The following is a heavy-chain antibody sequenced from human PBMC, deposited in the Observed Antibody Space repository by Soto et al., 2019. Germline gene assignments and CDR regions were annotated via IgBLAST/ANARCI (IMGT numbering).Heavy chain of an antibody. V-gene: IGHV1-18*01. D-gene: IGHD3-16*01. J-gene: IGHJ6*02. CDR1: GYIFVNYG. Sequence: QVQLVQSGDEVRKPGSSVKVSCKASGYIFVNYGIAWVRQAPGQGLEWMGWISPYSGNTHYASQVQGRLTMTTEKATSPAYMDLGRLTSDDTAVYYCAMVDNYVTPTPQDVWGQGTTVTVSS. CDR2: ISPYSGNT. CDR3: AMVDNYVTPTPQDV.